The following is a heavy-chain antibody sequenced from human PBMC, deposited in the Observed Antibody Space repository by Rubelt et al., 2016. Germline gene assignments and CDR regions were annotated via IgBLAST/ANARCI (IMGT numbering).Heavy chain of an antibody. CDR1: GGSFSGYY. Sequence: QVQLQQWGAGLLKPSETLSLTCAVYGGSFSGYYWSWIRQPPGKGLEWIGEINHSGSTNYNPSLKSRVTLSSAPSKNHFSLKLSSVTAADTAVYCCARGRRGSSSWLGRDYYGMDVWGQGTTVTVSS. CDR2: INHSGST. D-gene: IGHD6-13*01. J-gene: IGHJ6*02. CDR3: ARGRRGSSSWLGRDYYGMDV. V-gene: IGHV4-34*01.